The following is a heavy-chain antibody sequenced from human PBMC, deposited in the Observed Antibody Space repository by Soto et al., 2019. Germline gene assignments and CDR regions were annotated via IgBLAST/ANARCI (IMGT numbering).Heavy chain of an antibody. D-gene: IGHD6-13*01. Sequence: PSETLSLTCAVYGGSFSGYYWSWIRQPPGKGLEWIGEINHSGSTNYNPSLKSRVTISVDTSKNQFSLKLSSVTAADTAVYYCARGSIGYSSSWPNLDYWGQGTLVTVSS. V-gene: IGHV4-34*01. CDR1: GGSFSGYY. CDR3: ARGSIGYSSSWPNLDY. J-gene: IGHJ4*02. CDR2: INHSGST.